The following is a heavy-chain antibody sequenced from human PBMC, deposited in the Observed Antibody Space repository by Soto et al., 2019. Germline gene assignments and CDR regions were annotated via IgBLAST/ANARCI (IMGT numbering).Heavy chain of an antibody. CDR2: IIPIFGTA. J-gene: IGHJ6*02. Sequence: ASVKVSCKASGGTFSSYAISWVRQAPGQGLEWMGGIIPIFGTANYAQKFQGRVTITADESTSTAYMELSSLRSEDTAVYYCARAYSSSSRGYYYGMDFWGQGTTVTVSS. V-gene: IGHV1-69*13. D-gene: IGHD6-6*01. CDR1: GGTFSSYA. CDR3: ARAYSSSSRGYYYGMDF.